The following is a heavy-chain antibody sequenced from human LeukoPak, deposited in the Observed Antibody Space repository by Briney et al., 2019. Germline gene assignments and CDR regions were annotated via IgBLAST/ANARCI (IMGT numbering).Heavy chain of an antibody. D-gene: IGHD3-22*01. CDR1: GGSITGNTYY. Sequence: SETLSLTCDVSGGSITGNTYYWGWIRQPPSKGQEWIGTIYYSGSTYYPPSLKSRVTISMDRSKHQISLKMASVTAADTAIFYCARRRYDSSTYNFDSWGPGTLVTVSS. CDR3: ARRRYDSSTYNFDS. V-gene: IGHV4-39*01. J-gene: IGHJ4*02. CDR2: IYYSGST.